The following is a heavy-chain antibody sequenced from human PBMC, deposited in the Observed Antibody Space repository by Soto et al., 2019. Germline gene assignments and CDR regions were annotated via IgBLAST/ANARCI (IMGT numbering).Heavy chain of an antibody. CDR2: INHSGST. D-gene: IGHD6-6*01. CDR3: ARASKYSSSQCWFDP. V-gene: IGHV4-34*01. J-gene: IGHJ5*02. CDR1: GGSFGGYY. Sequence: SETLCLTYAVYGGSFGGYYWSWIRQPPGKGLEWIGEINHSGSTYYNPSLKSRVTTSVDRSKNQFSLKLSSVTAADTAVYYCARASKYSSSQCWFDPWGQGTLVTVSS.